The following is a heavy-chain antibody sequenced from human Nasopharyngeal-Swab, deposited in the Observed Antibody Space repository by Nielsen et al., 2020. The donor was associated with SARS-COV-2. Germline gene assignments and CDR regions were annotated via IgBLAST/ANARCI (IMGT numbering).Heavy chain of an antibody. CDR1: GYTFTSYA. CDR3: ARDLSGGVVVGY. CDR2: INAGNGNT. V-gene: IGHV1-3*01. J-gene: IGHJ4*02. Sequence: ASVKVSCKASGYTFTSYAMHWVRQAPGQRLEWMGWINAGNGNTKYSQKFQGRVTITRDTSASTAYMELSSLRSEDTAVYYCARDLSGGVVVGYWGQGTLVTVSS. D-gene: IGHD2-2*01.